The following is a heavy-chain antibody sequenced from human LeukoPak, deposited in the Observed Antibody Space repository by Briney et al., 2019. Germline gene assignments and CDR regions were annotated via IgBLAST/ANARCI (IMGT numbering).Heavy chain of an antibody. D-gene: IGHD2-2*01. CDR2: INSNSGGT. J-gene: IGHJ5*02. V-gene: IGHV1-2*02. CDR3: ARDHGWRVPVS. Sequence: ASGNCPSKASGFPFTGLDMHWVGPAPGQGLGWMGWINSNSGGTNYAQKFQGRVTMTRDTSTSTAYMELSRLRSDDTAVYYCARDHGWRVPVSWGQGTLVTVSS. CDR1: GFPFTGLD.